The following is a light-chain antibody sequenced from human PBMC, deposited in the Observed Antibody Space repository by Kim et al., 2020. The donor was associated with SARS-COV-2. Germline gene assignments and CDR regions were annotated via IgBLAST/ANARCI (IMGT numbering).Light chain of an antibody. V-gene: IGKV1-9*01. Sequence: GDRVTITCRASQVIDNMLVWYQQKPGKAPKVLIKGASTLHSGVPSRFSGGGFGTDFTLTINNLQPEDFATYYCQQHHTYPITFGHGTRLEIK. CDR3: QQHHTYPIT. CDR1: QVIDNM. J-gene: IGKJ5*01. CDR2: GAS.